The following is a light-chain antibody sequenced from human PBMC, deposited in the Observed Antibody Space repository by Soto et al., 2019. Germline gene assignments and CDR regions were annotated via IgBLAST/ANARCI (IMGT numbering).Light chain of an antibody. V-gene: IGLV2-14*01. J-gene: IGLJ3*02. CDR2: EVS. CDR3: CSYTDGSSLL. CDR1: SNDVGGYAY. Sequence: QSALTQPASVSGSPGQSITISCTGTSNDVGGYAYVSWYQQYPGKAPKLVISEVSNRPSGVSHRFSGSRSGNTASLTISGLQAEDEADYYCCSYTDGSSLLFGGGTKVTVL.